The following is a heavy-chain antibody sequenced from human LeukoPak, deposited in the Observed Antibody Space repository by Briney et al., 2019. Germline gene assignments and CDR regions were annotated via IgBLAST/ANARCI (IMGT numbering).Heavy chain of an antibody. CDR1: GGSFSGYY. V-gene: IGHV4-34*01. D-gene: IGHD3-22*01. CDR2: INHSGST. CDR3: ARGRRVYDSSGYYLDY. J-gene: IGHJ4*02. Sequence: MPSETLSLTCAVYGGSFSGYYWSWIRQPPGKGLEWIGEINHSGSTNYNPSLKSRVTISVETSKNQFSLKLSSVTAADTAVYYCARGRRVYDSSGYYLDYWGQGTLVTVSS.